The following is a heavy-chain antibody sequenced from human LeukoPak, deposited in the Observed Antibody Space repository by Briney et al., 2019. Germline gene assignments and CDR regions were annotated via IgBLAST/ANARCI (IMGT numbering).Heavy chain of an antibody. CDR3: ARGSPRFLEWLSFDY. CDR1: GGSISSHY. Sequence: SETLSLTCTVSGGSISSHYWSWIRQPPGKGLEWIGYIYYSGSTNYNPSLKSRVTISVDTSKNQFSLKLSSVTAADTAVYYCARGSPRFLEWLSFDYWGQGTLVTVSS. CDR2: IYYSGST. V-gene: IGHV4-59*11. D-gene: IGHD3-3*01. J-gene: IGHJ4*02.